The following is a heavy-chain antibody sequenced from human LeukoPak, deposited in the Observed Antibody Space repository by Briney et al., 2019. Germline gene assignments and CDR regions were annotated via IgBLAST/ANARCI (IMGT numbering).Heavy chain of an antibody. CDR1: GGSIRSSYYY. CDR3: ARSIIVVPAASGRFDP. CDR2: IYDSGST. Sequence: SETLSLTCTVSGGSIRSSYYYWGWIRQPPGKGLEWIGSIYDSGSTYYNPSLKSRVTISVDRSKNQFSLKLSSVTAADTAVYYCARSIIVVPAASGRFDPWGQGTLVTVSP. V-gene: IGHV4-39*07. J-gene: IGHJ5*02. D-gene: IGHD2-2*01.